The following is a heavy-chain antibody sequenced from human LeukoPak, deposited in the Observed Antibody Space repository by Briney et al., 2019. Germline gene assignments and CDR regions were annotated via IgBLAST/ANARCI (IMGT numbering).Heavy chain of an antibody. CDR2: INHSGST. Sequence: PSETLSLTCADYGGSFSGYYWSWIRQPPGKGLEWIGEINHSGSTNYNPSLKSRVTISVDTSKNQFSLKLSSVTAADTAVYYCARSAEYDFWSGYFGSPGYYYGMDVWGQGTTVTVSS. CDR3: ARSAEYDFWSGYFGSPGYYYGMDV. CDR1: GGSFSGYY. D-gene: IGHD3-3*01. J-gene: IGHJ6*02. V-gene: IGHV4-34*01.